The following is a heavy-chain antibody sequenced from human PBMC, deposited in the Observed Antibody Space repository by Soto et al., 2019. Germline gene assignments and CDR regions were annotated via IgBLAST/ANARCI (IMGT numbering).Heavy chain of an antibody. CDR3: ATVEKDYYYYGMDV. J-gene: IGHJ6*02. V-gene: IGHV1-24*01. CDR2: FDPEDGET. CDR1: GYTLTELS. Sequence: ASVKVSCKVSGYTLTELSMHLVRQAPGKGLEWMGGFDPEDGETIYAQKFQGRVTMTEDTSTDTAYMELSSLRSEDTAVYYCATVEKDYYYYGMDVWGQGTTVTVSS.